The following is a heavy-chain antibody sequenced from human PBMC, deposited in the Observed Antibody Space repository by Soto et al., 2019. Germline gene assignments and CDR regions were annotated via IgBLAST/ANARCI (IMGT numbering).Heavy chain of an antibody. V-gene: IGHV4-30-4*08. Sequence: SETLSLTCTVSGGSISISGYYWSWIRQHPGKGLEWIGYISHSETTYYSPALKNRIIISSDFSMNQFSLRLNSVTAADTAVYFCAGFGVGDRDDKWGQGTLVTVSS. D-gene: IGHD2-8*01. J-gene: IGHJ4*02. CDR3: AGFGVGDRDDK. CDR2: ISHSETT. CDR1: GGSISISGYY.